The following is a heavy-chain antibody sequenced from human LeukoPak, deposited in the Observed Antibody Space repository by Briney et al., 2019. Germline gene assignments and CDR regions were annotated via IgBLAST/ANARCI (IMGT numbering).Heavy chain of an antibody. CDR2: IYYSGST. Sequence: SETPSLTCTVSGGSIRSYYWSWLRQPPGKGLEWIGYIYYSGSTNYNPSLKSRVSISVDTSKNQFSLKLSSVTAADTAVYYCARTGSTVTMLYPFDHWGQGTLVTVSS. V-gene: IGHV4-59*01. CDR3: ARTGSTVTMLYPFDH. J-gene: IGHJ4*02. D-gene: IGHD4-17*01. CDR1: GGSIRSYY.